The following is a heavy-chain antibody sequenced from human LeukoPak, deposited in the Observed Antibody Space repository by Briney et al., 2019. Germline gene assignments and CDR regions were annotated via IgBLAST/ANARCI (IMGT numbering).Heavy chain of an antibody. CDR3: ARGGIYYYYMGV. CDR1: GYSFSTYW. V-gene: IGHV5-51*01. J-gene: IGHJ6*03. CDR2: IYPGDSNT. Sequence: GESLKISCKGSGYSFSTYWIAWVRQMPGKGLEWMGIIYPGDSNTIYSPSFEGQVIMSVDKSISTAYLQWSSLKASDTAMYYCARGGIYYYYMGVWGKGTTVTVSS.